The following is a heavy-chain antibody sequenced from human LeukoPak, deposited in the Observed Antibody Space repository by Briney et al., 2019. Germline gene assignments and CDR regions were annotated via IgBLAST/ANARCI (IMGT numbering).Heavy chain of an antibody. CDR1: GGSISSGDYY. V-gene: IGHV4-39*01. J-gene: IGHJ2*01. CDR2: IYYSGST. Sequence: SETLSLTCIVSGGSISSGDYYWSWIRQPPGKGLEWIGSIYYSGSTYYNPSLKSRVTISVDTSKNQFSLKLSSVTAADTAVYYCARGGQQWLVPDWYFDLWGRGTLVTVSS. D-gene: IGHD6-19*01. CDR3: ARGGQQWLVPDWYFDL.